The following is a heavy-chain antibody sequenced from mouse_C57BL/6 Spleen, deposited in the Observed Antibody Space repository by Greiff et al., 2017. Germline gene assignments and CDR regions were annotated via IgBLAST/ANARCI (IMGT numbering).Heavy chain of an antibody. V-gene: IGHV3-1*01. Sequence: EVQLVESGPGMVKPSQSLSLTCTVTGYSITSGYDWHWIRHFPGNKLEWMGYISYSGSTNYNPSLKSRISITHDTSKNHFFLKLNSVTTEDTATYSCARAGDYGYDGNFDVWGTGTTVTVSS. CDR3: ARAGDYGYDGNFDV. CDR1: GYSITSGYD. CDR2: ISYSGST. D-gene: IGHD2-2*01. J-gene: IGHJ1*03.